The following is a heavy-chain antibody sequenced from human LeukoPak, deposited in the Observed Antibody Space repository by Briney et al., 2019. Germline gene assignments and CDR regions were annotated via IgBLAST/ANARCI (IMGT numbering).Heavy chain of an antibody. Sequence: SVKVSCKASGGTFSSYAISWVRQAPGQGLEWMGGIITIFGTANYAEKFQGRVTITADESTSTAYMELSSLRSEDTAVYYCARKYCGSGSYPDAFDIWGQGTMVTAYS. V-gene: IGHV1-69*13. CDR3: ARKYCGSGSYPDAFDI. CDR2: IITIFGTA. D-gene: IGHD3-10*01. CDR1: GGTFSSYA. J-gene: IGHJ3*02.